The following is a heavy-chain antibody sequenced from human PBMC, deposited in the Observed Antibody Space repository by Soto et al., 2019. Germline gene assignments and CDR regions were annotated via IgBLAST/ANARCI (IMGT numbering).Heavy chain of an antibody. V-gene: IGHV3-48*03. CDR3: ARGAFIGTMVRGVIINPTGFDP. Sequence: AGSLRPSCAASGFTFSSYEINRVRQSRGQGQEWVSYISSSGSTIYYADSVKGRFTISRDNAKNSLYLQMNSLRAEDTAVYYCARGAFIGTMVRGVIINPTGFDPWGQGTLVTVSS. D-gene: IGHD3-10*01. CDR1: GFTFSSYE. J-gene: IGHJ5*02. CDR2: ISSSGSTI.